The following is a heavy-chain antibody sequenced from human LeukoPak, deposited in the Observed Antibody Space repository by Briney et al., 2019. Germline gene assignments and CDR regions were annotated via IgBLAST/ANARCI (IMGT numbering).Heavy chain of an antibody. J-gene: IGHJ4*02. CDR1: GITFSSYA. Sequence: GGSLRLFCSASGITFSSYAMHWVRQAPGKGLEYVSGISSNGGSTYYADSVKGRVTISRDNSKNTLYLQMSSLRAEDTAVYYCVKDLGTMVRGKYDYWGQGTLVTVSS. V-gene: IGHV3-64D*06. CDR2: ISSNGGST. D-gene: IGHD3-10*01. CDR3: VKDLGTMVRGKYDY.